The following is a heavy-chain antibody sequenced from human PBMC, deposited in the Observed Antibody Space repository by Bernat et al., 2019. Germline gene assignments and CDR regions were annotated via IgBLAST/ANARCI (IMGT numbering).Heavy chain of an antibody. CDR2: TSYDGNYK. Sequence: QVQLVESGGGVVLPGRSLTLSCATSGFTFSNYGIHWVRQAPGKGLEWVAFTSYDGNYKYYADAVKGRITISRETSNNTVILQMNSLRGEDTAVYFCARDRTVGATVQDFWGQGTLVTISS. J-gene: IGHJ4*02. CDR3: ARDRTVGATVQDF. CDR1: GFTFSNYG. V-gene: IGHV3-30*03. D-gene: IGHD1-26*01.